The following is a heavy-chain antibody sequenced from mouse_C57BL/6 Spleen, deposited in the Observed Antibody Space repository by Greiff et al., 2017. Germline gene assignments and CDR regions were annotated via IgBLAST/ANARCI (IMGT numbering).Heavy chain of an antibody. CDR2: IDPSDSYT. D-gene: IGHD2-3*01. CDR1: GYTFTSYW. Sequence: QVQLQQSGAELVKPGASVKLSCKASGYTFTSYWMQWVKQRPGQGLEWIGEIDPSDSYTNYNQKFKGKATLTVDTSSSTAYMQLSSLTSEDSAVYYCARRWEYAMDYWGQGTSVTVSS. CDR3: ARRWEYAMDY. J-gene: IGHJ4*01. V-gene: IGHV1-50*01.